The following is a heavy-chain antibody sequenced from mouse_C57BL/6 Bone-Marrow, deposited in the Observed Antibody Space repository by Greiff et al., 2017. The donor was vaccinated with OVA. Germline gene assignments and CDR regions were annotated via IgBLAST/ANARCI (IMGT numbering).Heavy chain of an antibody. V-gene: IGHV2-5*01. CDR2: IWRGGST. Sequence: QVQLQQSGPGLVQPSQSLSITCTVSGFSLTSYGVHWVRQSPGKGLEWLGVIWRGGSTDSNAAFMSRLSLTKDNPKSQVFCKMNSRVADDPARDYCAKMGVVASPDWYFDVWGTGTTVTVSS. D-gene: IGHD1-1*01. CDR3: AKMGVVASPDWYFDV. J-gene: IGHJ1*03. CDR1: GFSLTSYG.